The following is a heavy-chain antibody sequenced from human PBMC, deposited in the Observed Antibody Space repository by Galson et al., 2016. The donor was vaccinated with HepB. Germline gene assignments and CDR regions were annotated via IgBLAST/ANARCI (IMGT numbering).Heavy chain of an antibody. CDR1: ADSMSLTY. CDR3: AKASIQPRSFDS. D-gene: IGHD2-21*01. J-gene: IGHJ4*02. Sequence: SETLSLTCAVSADSMSLTYWIWIRQPPGGGLEWIGDIRSTGIANYSPSLKSRVTISMDTSKRQFSLQLSSVTAADTAVYFCAKASIQPRSFDSWGQGTLVAVSS. V-gene: IGHV4-59*12. CDR2: IRSTGIA.